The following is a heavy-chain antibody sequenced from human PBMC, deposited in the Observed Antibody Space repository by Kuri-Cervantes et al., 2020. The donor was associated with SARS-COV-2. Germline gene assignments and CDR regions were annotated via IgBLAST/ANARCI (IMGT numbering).Heavy chain of an antibody. V-gene: IGHV3-66*02. CDR3: VGETDTAMAFFDY. Sequence: GESLKISCTASGFIFSDYYMTWIRQAPGEGLEWVSVIYSGGSTYYADSVKGRFTISRDNSKNTLYLQMNSLRAEDTAVYYCVGETDTAMAFFDYWGQGTLVTVSS. CDR2: IYSGGST. D-gene: IGHD5-18*01. CDR1: GFIFSDYY. J-gene: IGHJ4*02.